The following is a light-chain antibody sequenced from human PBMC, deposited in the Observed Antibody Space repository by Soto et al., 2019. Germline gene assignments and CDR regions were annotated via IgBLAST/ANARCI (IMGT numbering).Light chain of an antibody. Sequence: QSVLTQPASVSGSPGQSITISCTGTSSDVGGYNSVSWYQQHPGKVPKLMIFDVNRRPSGVSDRFSGSKSGNTASLTISGLQAEDEGDYYCCSYTRSSTHVFGSGTKLTVL. CDR1: SSDVGGYNS. CDR3: CSYTRSSTHV. CDR2: DVN. V-gene: IGLV2-14*03. J-gene: IGLJ1*01.